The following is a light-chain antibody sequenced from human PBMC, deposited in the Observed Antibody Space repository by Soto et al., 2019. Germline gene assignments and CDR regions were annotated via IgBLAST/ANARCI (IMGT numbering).Light chain of an antibody. CDR2: DAS. CDR1: QSVSSY. V-gene: IGKV3-11*01. Sequence: EIVLTQSPATLSLSPGERATLSCRASQSVSSYLAWYQQKPGQAPTLVIYDASTRATGIPARFSGSGSGTDFTLTISSLEPEDFAVYFCQQRSNWPFAFGGGTKVGI. CDR3: QQRSNWPFA. J-gene: IGKJ4*01.